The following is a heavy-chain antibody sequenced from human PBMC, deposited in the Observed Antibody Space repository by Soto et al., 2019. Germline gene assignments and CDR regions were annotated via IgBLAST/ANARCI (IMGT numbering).Heavy chain of an antibody. Sequence: PXESLSLSCEASGFTVSGFYTHWVRQPTGKGLEWVSTIGTAGDTYYAVSVKGRFTISRDNAKNSLSLQMNSLRAGDTAVYFCERGQEVGAHFFDSWGQGTQVTVSS. CDR2: IGTAGDT. D-gene: IGHD2-15*01. V-gene: IGHV3-13*01. J-gene: IGHJ4*02. CDR3: ERGQEVGAHFFDS. CDR1: GFTVSGFY.